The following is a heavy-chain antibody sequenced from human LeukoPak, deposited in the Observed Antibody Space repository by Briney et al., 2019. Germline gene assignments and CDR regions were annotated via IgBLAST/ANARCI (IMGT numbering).Heavy chain of an antibody. Sequence: SQTLSLTCDVSGDSMRISRFSWSWIRQTPGKGLEWIGYSYHGGSTHYNPSLKSRVTISVDRPKKQFSHNLNSVTAADTAVYYCARMVVDVTRWFDPWGQGILVTVSS. CDR2: SYHGGST. J-gene: IGHJ5*02. CDR1: GDSMRISRFS. CDR3: ARMVVDVTRWFDP. D-gene: IGHD2-15*01. V-gene: IGHV4-30-2*01.